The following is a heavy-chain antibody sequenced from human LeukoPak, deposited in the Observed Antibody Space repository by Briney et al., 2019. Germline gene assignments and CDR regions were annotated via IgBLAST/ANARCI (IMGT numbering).Heavy chain of an antibody. V-gene: IGHV3-21*01. CDR3: ARDPYSGLYGNDYYYYMDV. CDR1: GFTFSSYN. J-gene: IGHJ6*03. D-gene: IGHD1-26*01. CDR2: ISTSSSYI. Sequence: PGGSLRLSCAASGFTFSSYNMNWVRQAPGKGLEWVSSISTSSSYIYYTDSVKGRFTISRDNAKNSLYLQMDSLGPEDTAVYYCARDPYSGLYGNDYYYYMDVWGKGTTVTISS.